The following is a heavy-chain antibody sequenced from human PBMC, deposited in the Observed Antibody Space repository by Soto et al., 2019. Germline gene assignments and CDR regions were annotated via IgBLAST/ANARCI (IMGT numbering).Heavy chain of an antibody. J-gene: IGHJ6*02. D-gene: IGHD3-10*01. Sequence: PSETLSLTCAVYGGSFSGYYWSWIRQPPGKGLEWIGEINHSGSTNYNPSLKSRVTISVDTSKNQFSLKLSSVTAADTAVYYCASQRGTMVRGVWRRPTMDVWGQGTTVTVSS. CDR1: GGSFSGYY. CDR2: INHSGST. V-gene: IGHV4-34*01. CDR3: ASQRGTMVRGVWRRPTMDV.